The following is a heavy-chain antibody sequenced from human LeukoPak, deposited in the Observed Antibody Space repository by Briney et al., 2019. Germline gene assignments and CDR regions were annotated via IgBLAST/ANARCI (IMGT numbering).Heavy chain of an antibody. V-gene: IGHV3-15*01. CDR1: GFTFNNAW. Sequence: PGGSLRLSCAASGFTFNNAWMSWVRQAPGKGLEWVVRIKSKTDGGTTDYAAPVKGRFTISRDDSKNTLYLQMNSLKTEDYYGSGISDYWGQGTLVTVSS. CDR3: SDY. D-gene: IGHD3-10*01. J-gene: IGHJ4*02. CDR2: IKSKTDGGTT.